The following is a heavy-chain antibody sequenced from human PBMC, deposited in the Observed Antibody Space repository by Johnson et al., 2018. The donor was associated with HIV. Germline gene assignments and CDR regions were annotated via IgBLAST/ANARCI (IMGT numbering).Heavy chain of an antibody. CDR2: IWYDGNHK. J-gene: IGHJ3*02. D-gene: IGHD3-16*01. CDR3: ARDRGGSSMRADAFDI. V-gene: IGHV3-33*01. Sequence: QVQLVESGGGVVQPGGSLRLSCAASGFTFSSYGMHWVRQAPGKGLEWVAVIWYDGNHKNYADSVKGRFTISRDNAKNTLFLQMNSLRAEDTAVDYCARDRGGSSMRADAFDIWGQGTMVTVSS. CDR1: GFTFSSYG.